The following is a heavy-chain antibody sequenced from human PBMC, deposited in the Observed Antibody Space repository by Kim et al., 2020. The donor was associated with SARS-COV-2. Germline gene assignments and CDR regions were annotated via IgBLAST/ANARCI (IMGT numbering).Heavy chain of an antibody. Sequence: HYADSVKGRFTISRDDSTNTLYLQMSSLRVEDTAVYYCAKVVWGAAAGTNYWGQGVLVTVSS. J-gene: IGHJ4*02. CDR3: AKVVWGAAAGTNY. D-gene: IGHD6-13*01. V-gene: IGHV3-23*01.